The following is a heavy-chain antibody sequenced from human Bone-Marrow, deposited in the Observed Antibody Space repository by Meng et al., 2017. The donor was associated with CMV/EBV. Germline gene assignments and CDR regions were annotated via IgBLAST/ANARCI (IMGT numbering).Heavy chain of an antibody. Sequence: GSLRLSCAVYGGSFSGYYWSWIRQPPGKGLEWIGEINHSGSTNYNPSLKSRVTISVDTSKNQFSLKLSSVTAADTAVYYCARARKWATGYYYGMDVWGQGTTVTVYS. CDR2: INHSGST. D-gene: IGHD5-12*01. V-gene: IGHV4-34*01. CDR1: GGSFSGYY. J-gene: IGHJ6*02. CDR3: ARARKWATGYYYGMDV.